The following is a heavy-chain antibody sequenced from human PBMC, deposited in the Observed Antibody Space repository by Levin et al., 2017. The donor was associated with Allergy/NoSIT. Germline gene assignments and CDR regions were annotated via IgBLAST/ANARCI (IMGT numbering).Heavy chain of an antibody. Sequence: GESLKISCAASGFSFSGYAMDWVRQAPGKGLEWVSGIEGSGGTSYYADSVKGRFTISRDNSKNILYLQMNSLRAEDTAVYYCAKEGITGLRGPRGNYYGLDVWGQGTTVTVSS. D-gene: IGHD1-20*01. J-gene: IGHJ6*02. V-gene: IGHV3-23*01. CDR3: AKEGITGLRGPRGNYYGLDV. CDR1: GFSFSGYA. CDR2: IEGSGGTS.